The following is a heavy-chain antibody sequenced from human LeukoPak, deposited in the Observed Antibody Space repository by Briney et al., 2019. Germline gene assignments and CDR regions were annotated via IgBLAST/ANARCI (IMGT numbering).Heavy chain of an antibody. Sequence: GESLKISCKASGYSFASYWIGWVRQMSGKGLEWMAIIHPNDGSSIYSPSFEGQVTISADKSINTAYLEWSTLKASDTAIYYCARHNNLAFDYWDRGTLLTVSS. V-gene: IGHV5-51*01. CDR2: IHPNDGSS. D-gene: IGHD2/OR15-2a*01. CDR1: GYSFASYW. CDR3: ARHNNLAFDY. J-gene: IGHJ4*02.